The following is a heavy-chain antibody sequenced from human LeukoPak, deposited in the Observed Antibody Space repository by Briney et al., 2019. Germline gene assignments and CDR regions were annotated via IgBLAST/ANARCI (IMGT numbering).Heavy chain of an antibody. V-gene: IGHV1-69*02. D-gene: IGHD1-1*01. CDR1: GGTFSSYT. CDR3: ARAERGRSKGTNEYYYYYMDV. Sequence: SVKVSCKASGGTFSSYTISWVRQAPGQGLEWMGRIIPILGIANYAQKFQGRVTITADKSTSTAYMELSSLRSEDTAVYYCARAERGRSKGTNEYYYYYMDVWGKGTTVTVSS. CDR2: IIPILGIA. J-gene: IGHJ6*03.